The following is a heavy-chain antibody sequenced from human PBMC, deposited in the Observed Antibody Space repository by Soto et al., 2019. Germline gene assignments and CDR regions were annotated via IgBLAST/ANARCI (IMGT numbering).Heavy chain of an antibody. CDR2: IIPILGIA. CDR3: AYTGMGQHRRAFDI. V-gene: IGHV1-69*02. D-gene: IGHD2-2*02. Sequence: SVKVSCKASGGTFSSYTISWVRQAPGKGREWMGRIIPILGIANYAQKFQGRVTITADKSTSTAYMELSSLRSEDTAVYYCAYTGMGQHRRAFDIWGQGTMVTVSS. CDR1: GGTFSSYT. J-gene: IGHJ3*02.